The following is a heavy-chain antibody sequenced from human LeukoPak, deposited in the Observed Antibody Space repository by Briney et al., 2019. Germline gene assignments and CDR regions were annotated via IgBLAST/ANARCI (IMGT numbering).Heavy chain of an antibody. J-gene: IGHJ4*02. Sequence: GGSLRLSCAASGFTFSSYAMHWVRRAPGKGLEYVSAISSNGGSTYYANSVKGRFTISRDNSKNTLYLQMGSLRAEDMAVYYCARENLKEYYDFWSGYYPGGLDYWGQGTLVTVSS. D-gene: IGHD3-3*01. CDR3: ARENLKEYYDFWSGYYPGGLDY. CDR1: GFTFSSYA. V-gene: IGHV3-64*01. CDR2: ISSNGGST.